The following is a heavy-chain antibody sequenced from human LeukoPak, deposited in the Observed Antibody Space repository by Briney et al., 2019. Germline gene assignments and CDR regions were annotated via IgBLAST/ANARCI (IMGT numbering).Heavy chain of an antibody. CDR3: SRVSIHGDADY. D-gene: IGHD2/OR15-2a*01. CDR2: IYYTGRT. J-gene: IGHJ4*02. V-gene: IGHV4-59*01. Sequence: PSETLSLTCTVSGGSLNDYYWSWIRQSPGKGLEWIGYIYYTGRTKYNPSVQSRVTIPVDTSQNQYSMNLRSVTSENPAEYFLSRVSIHGDADYGDQGTLVSVSS. CDR1: GGSLNDYY.